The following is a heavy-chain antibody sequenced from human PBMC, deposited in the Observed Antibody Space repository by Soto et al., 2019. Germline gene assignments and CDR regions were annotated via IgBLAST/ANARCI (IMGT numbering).Heavy chain of an antibody. CDR2: IYPGDSDT. D-gene: IGHD3-3*01. CDR1: GYRFTSYW. Sequence: PGESLKISCQGSGYRFTSYWISWVRQMPGKGLEWMGIIYPGDSDTRYSPSFQGQVTISADKSISTAYLQWSSLKASGNAMYYWVRLFHDFWSGYYTGMVYAFDIWGQGTMVTVSS. J-gene: IGHJ3*02. CDR3: VRLFHDFWSGYYTGMVYAFDI. V-gene: IGHV5-51*01.